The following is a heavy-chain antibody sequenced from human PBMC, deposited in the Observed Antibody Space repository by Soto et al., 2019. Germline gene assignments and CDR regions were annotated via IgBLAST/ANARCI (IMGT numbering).Heavy chain of an antibody. CDR1: GFTFSDHY. Sequence: GGSLRLSCAASGFTFSDHYMDWVRQAPGKGLEWVGRIRNKANSYTTEYAASVKGRFIISRDDSRDSLYLQMNSLEAGDTALYYCARRAVAGTIDYWGQGTLVTVSS. CDR2: IRNKANSYTT. V-gene: IGHV3-72*01. J-gene: IGHJ4*02. CDR3: ARRAVAGTIDY. D-gene: IGHD6-19*01.